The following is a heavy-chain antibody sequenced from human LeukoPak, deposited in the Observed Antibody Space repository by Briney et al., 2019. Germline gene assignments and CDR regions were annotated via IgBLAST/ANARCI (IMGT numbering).Heavy chain of an antibody. CDR3: ARGGDYSWDIVATTDY. CDR2: IWYDGSNK. D-gene: IGHD5-12*01. J-gene: IGHJ4*02. V-gene: IGHV3-33*01. CDR1: GFTFSSYG. Sequence: SGGSLRLSCAASGFTFSSYGMHWVRQAPGKGREGVAVIWYDGSNKYYADSVKGRFTISRDNSKNTLYLQMNSLRAEGTAVYYCARGGDYSWDIVATTDYWGQGTLVTVSS.